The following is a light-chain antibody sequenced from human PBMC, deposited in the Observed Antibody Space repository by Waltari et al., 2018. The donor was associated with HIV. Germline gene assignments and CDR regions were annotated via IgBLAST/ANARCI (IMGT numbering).Light chain of an antibody. J-gene: IGKJ2*01. CDR1: QSHLYSSNNKND. Sequence: DIVMTQSPDSLAVSLGETAPINCSSSQSHLYSSNNKNDLSGYQHKPGQPPKLFICWASTRESGVPDRFRGSESGTDFTRTISSLQSDDVAVYYRQQYYTTPRTFGQGTKLEIK. CDR3: QQYYTTPRT. V-gene: IGKV4-1*01. CDR2: WAS.